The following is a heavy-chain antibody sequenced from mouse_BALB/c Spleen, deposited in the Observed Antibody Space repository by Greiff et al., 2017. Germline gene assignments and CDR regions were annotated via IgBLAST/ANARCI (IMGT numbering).Heavy chain of an antibody. CDR3: ARLPYGNYGYFDL. J-gene: IGHJ1*01. Sequence: QVQLQQPGAELVKPGASVKLSCKASGYTFTSYWMHWVKQRPGQGLEWIGEINPSNGRTNYNEKFKSKATLTVDKSSSTAYMQLSSLTSEDSAVYYCARLPYGNYGYFDLWGAGTTVTVSS. CDR2: INPSNGRT. V-gene: IGHV1S81*02. D-gene: IGHD2-1*01. CDR1: GYTFTSYW.